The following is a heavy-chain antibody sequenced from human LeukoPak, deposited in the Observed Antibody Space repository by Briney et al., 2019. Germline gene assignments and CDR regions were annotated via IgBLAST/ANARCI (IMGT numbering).Heavy chain of an antibody. D-gene: IGHD3-3*01. J-gene: IGHJ5*02. CDR2: ISAYNGNT. CDR3: ARAGGITIFGVVYTYNWFDP. V-gene: IGHV1-18*01. Sequence: ASVKVSCKASGYTFTSYGISWVRQAPGQGLEWMGWISAYNGNTNYAQKLQGRVTMNTDTSTSTAYMELRSLRSDDTAVYYCARAGGITIFGVVYTYNWFDPWGQGTLVTVSS. CDR1: GYTFTSYG.